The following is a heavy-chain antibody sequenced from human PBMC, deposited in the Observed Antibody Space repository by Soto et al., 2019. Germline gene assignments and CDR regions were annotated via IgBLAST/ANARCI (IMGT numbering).Heavy chain of an antibody. Sequence: GASVKVSCKASGYTFTSYAMHWVRPAPGQRLEWMGWINAGNGNTKYSQKFQGRVTITRDTSASTAYMELSGLRSEDTAVYYCARGGYFDSSNYLAYWGLGTLVTVSA. CDR1: GYTFTSYA. CDR2: INAGNGNT. J-gene: IGHJ4*02. V-gene: IGHV1-3*01. CDR3: ARGGYFDSSNYLAY. D-gene: IGHD3-22*01.